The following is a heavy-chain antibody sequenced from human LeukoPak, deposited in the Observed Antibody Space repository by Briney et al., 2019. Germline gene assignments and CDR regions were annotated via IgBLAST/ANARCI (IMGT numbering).Heavy chain of an antibody. CDR1: GFTFSSYD. Sequence: GGSLRLSCAASGFTFSSYDMHWVRQAPGKGLEWVAFIRYDGSNKYYADSVKGRFTISRDNSKNTLYLQMNSLRAEDTAVYYCAKVDYYDSSGQYYFDYWGQGTLVTVSS. D-gene: IGHD3-22*01. CDR2: IRYDGSNK. J-gene: IGHJ4*02. CDR3: AKVDYYDSSGQYYFDY. V-gene: IGHV3-30*02.